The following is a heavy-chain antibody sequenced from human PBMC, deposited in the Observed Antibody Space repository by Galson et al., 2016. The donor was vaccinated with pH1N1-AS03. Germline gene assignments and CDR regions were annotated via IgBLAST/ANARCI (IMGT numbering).Heavy chain of an antibody. CDR2: INPDGSIT. CDR3: VRDMRASTI. Sequence: SLRLSCADSGFSLSGYWIHWVRQSPGKGLAWVSSINPDGSITNHADSVKGRFTISRDNAKNTFYLQVSSLTAEGTAMYYCVRDMRASTIWGQGTMVTVSS. J-gene: IGHJ3*02. CDR1: GFSLSGYW. V-gene: IGHV3-74*01.